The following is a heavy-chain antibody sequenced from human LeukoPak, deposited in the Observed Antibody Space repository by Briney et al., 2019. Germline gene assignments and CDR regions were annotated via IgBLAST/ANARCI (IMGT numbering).Heavy chain of an antibody. Sequence: GGSLRLSCAASGFTFSNYEMNWVRQAPGSGLEWVSGLSGSGGSTFYADSVKGRFTISRDNSKNTVYLQMNSLRGEDTAMYYCARGVTVTTDFWGQGTLVTVSS. V-gene: IGHV3-23*01. CDR3: ARGVTVTTDF. CDR1: GFTFSNYE. CDR2: LSGSGGST. J-gene: IGHJ4*02. D-gene: IGHD4-17*01.